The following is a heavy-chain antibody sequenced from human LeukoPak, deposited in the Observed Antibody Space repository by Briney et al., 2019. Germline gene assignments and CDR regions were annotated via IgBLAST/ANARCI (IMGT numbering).Heavy chain of an antibody. D-gene: IGHD6-13*01. J-gene: IGHJ4*02. Sequence: PSQTLSLTCTVSGGSVSSGSYYWRWLRQPAGKGLEWIGRIYTSGSTNYNPSLKSRVTISVDTSKNQFSLKLSSVTAADTAVYYCARSSSSWNWGQGTLVTVSS. CDR2: IYTSGST. CDR1: GGSVSSGSYY. CDR3: ARSSSSWN. V-gene: IGHV4-61*02.